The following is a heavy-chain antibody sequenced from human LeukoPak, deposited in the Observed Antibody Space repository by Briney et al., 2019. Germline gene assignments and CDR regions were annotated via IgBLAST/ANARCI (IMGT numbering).Heavy chain of an antibody. Sequence: SETLSLSCAVYGGSFSGYYWSWIRQPPGKGLEWIGEINHSGSTNYNPSLKSRVTISVDTSKNQFSLKLSSVTAADTAVYYCARVGEGSGSFRHFDYWGQGTLVTVSS. CDR1: GGSFSGYY. V-gene: IGHV4-34*01. J-gene: IGHJ4*02. D-gene: IGHD6-6*01. CDR3: ARVGEGSGSFRHFDY. CDR2: INHSGST.